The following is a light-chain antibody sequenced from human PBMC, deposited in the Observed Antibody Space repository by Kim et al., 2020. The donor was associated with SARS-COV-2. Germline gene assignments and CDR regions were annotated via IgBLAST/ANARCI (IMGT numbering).Light chain of an antibody. CDR3: MQALQTPPTYT. J-gene: IGKJ2*01. V-gene: IGKV2-28*01. CDR2: LGS. Sequence: DIVMTQSPLSLPVTPGEPASISCRSSQSLLHSNGYNYLDWYLQKPGQSPQLLIYLGSNRASEVPDRFSGSGSGTDFTLKISRVEAEDVGVYYCMQALQTPPTYTFGQGTKLEI. CDR1: QSLLHSNGYNY.